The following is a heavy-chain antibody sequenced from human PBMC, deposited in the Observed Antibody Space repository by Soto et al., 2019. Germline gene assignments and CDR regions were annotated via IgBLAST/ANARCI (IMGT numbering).Heavy chain of an antibody. CDR2: IFSNDEK. D-gene: IGHD3-10*01. V-gene: IGHV2-26*01. Sequence: QVTLKESGPVLVKPTETLTLTCTVSGFSLSNARMGVSWIRQPPGKALEWLAHIFSNDEKSYSTSLKSRLTISKDTSKSQVVLTMTNMDPVDTATYYCARMLRLWFGGHRKYYFDYWGQGTLVTVSS. CDR1: GFSLSNARMG. CDR3: ARMLRLWFGGHRKYYFDY. J-gene: IGHJ4*02.